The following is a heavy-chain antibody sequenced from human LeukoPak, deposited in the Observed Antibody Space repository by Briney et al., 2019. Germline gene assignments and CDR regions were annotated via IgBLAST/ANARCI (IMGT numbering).Heavy chain of an antibody. V-gene: IGHV3-30*14. Sequence: GGSLRLSCAASGFTFSSYAMHWVRQAPGKGLEWVAVISYDGSNKYYADSVKGRFTISRDNSKNTLYLQMNSLRAEDTAVYYCARDGFNASGYYYGMDVWGQGTTVTVSS. J-gene: IGHJ6*02. CDR1: GFTFSSYA. CDR3: ARDGFNASGYYYGMDV. CDR2: ISYDGSNK.